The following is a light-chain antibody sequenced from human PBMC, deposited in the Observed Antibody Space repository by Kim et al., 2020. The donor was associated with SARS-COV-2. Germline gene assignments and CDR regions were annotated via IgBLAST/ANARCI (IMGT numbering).Light chain of an antibody. Sequence: SPGERATLSCRPGRTVRDNSLAWYQQKPGQAPRLLVYRASSRATGITDRFSGGGSGTDFTLTINRLEPEDSAIYYCQQYGRSPLYSFGRGTKLEI. CDR3: QQYGRSPLYS. J-gene: IGKJ2*03. CDR2: RAS. V-gene: IGKV3-20*01. CDR1: RTVRDNS.